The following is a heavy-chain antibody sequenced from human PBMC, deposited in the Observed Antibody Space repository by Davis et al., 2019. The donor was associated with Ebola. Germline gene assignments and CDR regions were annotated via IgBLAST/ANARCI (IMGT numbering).Heavy chain of an antibody. Sequence: ASVKVSCKTSGYNFTSYGFSWVRQAPGQGPEWMGWISVYNGHTKYSQKFQGRVTLATDTFTSTAYMELRSLRSDDTAVYYCVRDEVVPAQYDYYSGLDVWGQGTTVTVSS. D-gene: IGHD2-2*01. V-gene: IGHV1-18*01. J-gene: IGHJ6*02. CDR1: GYNFTSYG. CDR3: VRDEVVPAQYDYYSGLDV. CDR2: ISVYNGHT.